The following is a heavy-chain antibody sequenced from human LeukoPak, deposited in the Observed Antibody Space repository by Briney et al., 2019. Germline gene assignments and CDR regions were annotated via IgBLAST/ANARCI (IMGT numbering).Heavy chain of an antibody. D-gene: IGHD3-3*01. CDR3: ARDQGNVLRFLEWLFPSAFDY. Sequence: PGGSLRLSCAVSGFTFSSYWMHWVRQAPGKGLVWFSRIDRDGSRINYADSVKGRFTISRDNGKNTLFLQMNSLRAEDAAVYYCARDQGNVLRFLEWLFPSAFDYWGQGTLVTVSS. CDR1: GFTFSSYW. CDR2: IDRDGSRI. V-gene: IGHV3-74*01. J-gene: IGHJ4*02.